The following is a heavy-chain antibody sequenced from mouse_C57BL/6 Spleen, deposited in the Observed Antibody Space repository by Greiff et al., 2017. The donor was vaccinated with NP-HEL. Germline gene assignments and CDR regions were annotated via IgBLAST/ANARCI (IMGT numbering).Heavy chain of an antibody. Sequence: VQLQQSGPELVKPGASVKISCKASGYSFTGYYMNWVKQSPEKSLEWIGEINPSTGGTTYNQKFKAKATLTVDKSSSTAYMQLKSLTSEDSAVYYCAKPIYYYGSIYRYAMDYWGQGTSVTVSS. CDR3: AKPIYYYGSIYRYAMDY. V-gene: IGHV1-42*01. CDR2: INPSTGGT. CDR1: GYSFTGYY. J-gene: IGHJ4*01. D-gene: IGHD1-1*01.